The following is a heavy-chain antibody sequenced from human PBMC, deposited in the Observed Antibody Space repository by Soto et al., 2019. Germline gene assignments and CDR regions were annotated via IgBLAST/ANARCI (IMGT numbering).Heavy chain of an antibody. CDR1: GYTFTSYA. J-gene: IGHJ6*02. CDR2: INAGNGNT. CDR3: AREAVVITGNSYYGMDV. Sequence: GASVKVSCKASGYTFTSYAMHWVRQAPGQRLEWMGWINAGNGNTKYSQKFQGRVTITRDTSASTAYMELSSLRSEDTAVYYCAREAVVITGNSYYGMDVWGQGATVTVSS. D-gene: IGHD3-22*01. V-gene: IGHV1-3*01.